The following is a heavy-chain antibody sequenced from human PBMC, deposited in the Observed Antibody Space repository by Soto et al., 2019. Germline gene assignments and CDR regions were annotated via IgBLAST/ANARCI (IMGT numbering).Heavy chain of an antibody. CDR1: GYSFTSYW. V-gene: IGHV5-51*01. J-gene: IGHJ6*02. D-gene: IGHD2-21*02. Sequence: GESRKISCKGSGYSFTSYWIGWVRQMPGEGLEWMGIIYPGDSDTRYSPSFQGQVTISADKSISTAYLQWSSLKASDTAMYYCARLQAYCGGDCYRAYYYGMDVWGQGTTVTVSS. CDR3: ARLQAYCGGDCYRAYYYGMDV. CDR2: IYPGDSDT.